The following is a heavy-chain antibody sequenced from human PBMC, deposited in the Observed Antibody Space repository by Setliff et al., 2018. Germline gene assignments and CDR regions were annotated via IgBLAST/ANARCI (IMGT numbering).Heavy chain of an antibody. CDR3: ARDLGHGGDSDY. J-gene: IGHJ4*02. CDR2: IGHTGSI. Sequence: SSETLSLTCTVSGYSISSGYIWGWIRLPPGKGLEWVGNIGHTGSINYNTSLQSRLTISRDTSKNQVSLKLTSVTATDTSVYYCARDLGHGGDSDYWGQGILVTVSS. V-gene: IGHV4-38-2*02. D-gene: IGHD2-21*02. CDR1: GYSISSGYI.